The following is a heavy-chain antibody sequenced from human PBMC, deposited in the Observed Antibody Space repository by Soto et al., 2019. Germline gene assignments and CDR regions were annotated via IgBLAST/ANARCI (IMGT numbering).Heavy chain of an antibody. J-gene: IGHJ6*02. D-gene: IGHD3-10*01. CDR1: GGTFNNYA. CDR3: ASFDGTLVRGGRSSPYEMDV. V-gene: IGHV1-69*01. Sequence: QVLLVQSGPEVKKPGSSVKVSCKASGGTFNNYAINWVRQAPGKGLEWMGGIIPTFGTGNHAQKFQGRVTITADESTTTAYMELNSLRSEHTAISDGASFDGTLVRGGRSSPYEMDVWGQGTTVIVSS. CDR2: IIPTFGTG.